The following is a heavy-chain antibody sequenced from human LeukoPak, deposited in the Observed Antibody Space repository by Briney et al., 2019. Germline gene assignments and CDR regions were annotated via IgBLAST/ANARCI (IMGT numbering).Heavy chain of an antibody. D-gene: IGHD1-1*01. Sequence: ASVKVSCKASGDSFTGHYMHWVRQAPGQGPEWMGWINPNSGGTNYAQKFQGRVTMTRDTSISTAYMEPSGLRSDDTAVYYCARCSTPHWIFDAFDIWGQGTMVTVSS. CDR1: GDSFTGHY. CDR2: INPNSGGT. CDR3: ARCSTPHWIFDAFDI. J-gene: IGHJ3*02. V-gene: IGHV1-2*02.